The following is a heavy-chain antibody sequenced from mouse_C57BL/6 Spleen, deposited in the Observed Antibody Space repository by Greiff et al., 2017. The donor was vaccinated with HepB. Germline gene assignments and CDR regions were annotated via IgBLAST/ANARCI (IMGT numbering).Heavy chain of an antibody. D-gene: IGHD1-1*01. CDR2: ISSGSSTI. J-gene: IGHJ1*03. Sequence: EVKVVESGGGLVKPGGSLKLSCAASGFTFSDYGMHWVRQAPEKGLEWVAYISSGSSTIYYADTVKGRFTISRDNAKNTLFLQMTSLRSEDTAMYYCARSLRSNFDVWGTGTTVTVSS. CDR3: ARSLRSNFDV. CDR1: GFTFSDYG. V-gene: IGHV5-17*01.